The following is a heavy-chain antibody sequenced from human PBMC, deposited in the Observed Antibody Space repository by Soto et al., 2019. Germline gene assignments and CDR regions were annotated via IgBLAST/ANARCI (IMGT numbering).Heavy chain of an antibody. V-gene: IGHV3-30*18. CDR1: GFTFSAYG. CDR3: PKATAVAYQWCDF. CDR2: ISHDGSDR. J-gene: IGHJ5*01. D-gene: IGHD6-19*01. Sequence: QVELVESGGGVVQPGRSLSLSCEASGFTFSAYGMHWVRQAPGKGLEWVAAISHDGSDRYYADSVKGRFTISRDNSTNTLDFQMTSLRAEDTAIYYCPKATAVAYQWCDFGCQGTLVTVSS.